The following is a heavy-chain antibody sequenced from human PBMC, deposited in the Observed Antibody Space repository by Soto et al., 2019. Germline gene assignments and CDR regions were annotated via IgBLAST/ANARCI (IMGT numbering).Heavy chain of an antibody. J-gene: IGHJ6*02. CDR1: GFTFSSYW. D-gene: IGHD2-2*01. CDR3: SNSYCSSTSCYHYYYAMDV. V-gene: IGHV3-74*01. CDR2: INSDGSST. Sequence: GGSLRLSCAASGFTFSSYWMHWVRQAPGKGLVWVSRINSDGSSTSYADSVKGRFTISRDNAKNTLYLQMNSLRAEDTAVYYCSNSYCSSTSCYHYYYAMDVWGQGTTVTVSS.